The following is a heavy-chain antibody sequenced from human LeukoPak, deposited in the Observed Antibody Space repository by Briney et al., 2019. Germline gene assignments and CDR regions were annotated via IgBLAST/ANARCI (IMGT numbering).Heavy chain of an antibody. Sequence: GGSLRLSCAASGFTFSSYAMHWVRQAPGKGLEWVADISYDGSNKYYADSVKGRFTISRDNSKNTLYLQMNSLRAEGTAMYYCAREGSRPGNYALRVYYYYGMYVWGKGTTVTVSS. CDR2: ISYDGSNK. V-gene: IGHV3-30*04. J-gene: IGHJ6*01. D-gene: IGHD2-2*01. CDR3: AREGSRPGNYALRVYYYYGMYV. CDR1: GFTFSSYA.